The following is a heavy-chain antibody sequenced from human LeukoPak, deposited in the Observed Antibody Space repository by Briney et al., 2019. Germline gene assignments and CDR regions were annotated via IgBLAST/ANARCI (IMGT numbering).Heavy chain of an antibody. J-gene: IGHJ4*02. Sequence: PGGSLRLSCAASGFTFSNYAMSWVRQAPGKGLEWVSAISGSGGSTYYADSVKGRFTISRDNSKNTLYLQMNSLRAEDTAVYYCAKDRGIGWFGANDYDYWGQGTLVTVSS. CDR3: AKDRGIGWFGANDYDY. CDR2: ISGSGGST. V-gene: IGHV3-23*01. CDR1: GFTFSNYA. D-gene: IGHD3-10*01.